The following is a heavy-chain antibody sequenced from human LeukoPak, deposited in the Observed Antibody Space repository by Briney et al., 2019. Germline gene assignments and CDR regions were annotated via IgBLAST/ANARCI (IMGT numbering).Heavy chain of an antibody. J-gene: IGHJ4*02. CDR2: ISSSGSTI. Sequence: PGRSLRLSCAASGFTFSSYGMHWVRQAPGKGLEWVSYISSSGSTIYYADSVKGRFTISRDNAKNSLYLQMNSLGAEDTAVYYCARPNYGDDNIFDYWGQGTLVTVSS. CDR1: GFTFSSYG. V-gene: IGHV3-48*04. D-gene: IGHD4-17*01. CDR3: ARPNYGDDNIFDY.